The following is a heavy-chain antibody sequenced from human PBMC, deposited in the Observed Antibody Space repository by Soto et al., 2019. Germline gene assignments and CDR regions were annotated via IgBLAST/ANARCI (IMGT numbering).Heavy chain of an antibody. D-gene: IGHD2-2*01. Sequence: QVQVVESGGGVVQPGRSLRLSCAASGFTSSSYAMNWVRQAPGKGLEWVALISYDGSNKYYADSVKGRFTISRDSSKNTLYLQMNSLRDADTAFYYCGRCSSTSCHLGSDYWGQGTLVTVSS. CDR3: GRCSSTSCHLGSDY. V-gene: IGHV3-30-3*01. CDR1: GFTSSSYA. CDR2: ISYDGSNK. J-gene: IGHJ4*02.